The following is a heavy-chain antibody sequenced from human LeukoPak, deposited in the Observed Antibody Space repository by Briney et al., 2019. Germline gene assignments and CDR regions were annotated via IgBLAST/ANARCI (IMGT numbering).Heavy chain of an antibody. CDR1: GFTFSSYA. J-gene: IGHJ4*02. V-gene: IGHV3-23*01. Sequence: GGSLRLSCAASGFTFSSYAMSWVRQAPGKGLEWVSALSGSGGSTYYADSVKGRFTISRDNSKNTLYLQMNSLRAEDTALYYCAKDYYYDSSGYHFDYWGQGTLVTVSS. D-gene: IGHD3-22*01. CDR3: AKDYYYDSSGYHFDY. CDR2: LSGSGGST.